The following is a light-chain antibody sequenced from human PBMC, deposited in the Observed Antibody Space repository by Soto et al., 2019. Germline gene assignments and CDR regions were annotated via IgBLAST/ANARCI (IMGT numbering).Light chain of an antibody. J-gene: IGKJ4*01. Sequence: AIQLTQSPSSLSASVGDRVTITCRASQGISTLFAWYQQKPGKAPKLLIYDASSLESGVPLRFSGSGSGTDFTLTIASLQPEDFATYYCQQFYDYPLTFGGGTKVEIK. CDR1: QGISTL. CDR2: DAS. V-gene: IGKV1D-13*01. CDR3: QQFYDYPLT.